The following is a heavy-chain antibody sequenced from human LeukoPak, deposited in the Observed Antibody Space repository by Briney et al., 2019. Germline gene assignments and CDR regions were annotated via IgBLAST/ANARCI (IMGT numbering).Heavy chain of an antibody. V-gene: IGHV1-69*04. D-gene: IGHD2-15*01. CDR1: GGTFNSYA. Sequence: SVKVSCKASGGTFNSYAISWVRQAPGQGLEWMGRIIPILGIANYAQKFQGRVTITADKSTSTAYMELSSLRSEDTAVYYCARRYCSGGSCYSYGPFDYWGQGTLVTVSS. J-gene: IGHJ4*02. CDR2: IIPILGIA. CDR3: ARRYCSGGSCYSYGPFDY.